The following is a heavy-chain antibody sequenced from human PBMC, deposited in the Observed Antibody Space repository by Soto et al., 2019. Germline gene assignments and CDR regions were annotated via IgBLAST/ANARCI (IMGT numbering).Heavy chain of an antibody. CDR1: GFTFSSYA. Sequence: GGSLRLSCAASGFTFSSYALPWVRQAPGKGLEWVAVISYDGRNKYYADSVKGRFTISRDNSKNTLYLQMNSLRAEDTAVYYCARDSPATYMVRAAGHFDYWGQGTLVTVSS. D-gene: IGHD3-10*01. J-gene: IGHJ4*02. CDR3: ARDSPATYMVRAAGHFDY. V-gene: IGHV3-30*04. CDR2: ISYDGRNK.